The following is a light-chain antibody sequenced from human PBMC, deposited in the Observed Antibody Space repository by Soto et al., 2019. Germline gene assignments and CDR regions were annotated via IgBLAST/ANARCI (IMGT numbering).Light chain of an antibody. CDR3: QQYGNSPRFT. J-gene: IGKJ3*01. Sequence: EIVLTQSPGTLSLSPGERATLACRASQSVRSSYLAWYQQKPGQAPRLLLYGTSTRATGIPDRFSGSGSGTDFTLTISRLEPEDFAVYYYQQYGNSPRFTFGPGTKVDIK. CDR2: GTS. V-gene: IGKV3-20*01. CDR1: QSVRSSY.